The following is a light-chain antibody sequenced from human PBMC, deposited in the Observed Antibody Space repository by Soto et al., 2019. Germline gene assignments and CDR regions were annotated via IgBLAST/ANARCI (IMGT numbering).Light chain of an antibody. CDR2: GAS. J-gene: IGKJ4*01. CDR1: HDIRSY. V-gene: IGKV1-9*01. CDR3: QQDSSWPLT. Sequence: DIQLTQSPSFLSASVGDRITITCRASHDIRSYLAWYQQKPGQAPRLLIYGASIRATGVPATFSGSGSGTEFTLSISSLQSEHLGVYYCQQDSSWPLTFGGGTKVEIK.